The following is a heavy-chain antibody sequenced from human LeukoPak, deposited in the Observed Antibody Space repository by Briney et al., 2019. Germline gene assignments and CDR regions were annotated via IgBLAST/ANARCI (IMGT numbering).Heavy chain of an antibody. CDR3: ARSREASQWFGELLEAFDI. J-gene: IGHJ3*02. Sequence: SETLSLTCTVSGGSISSYYWSWIRQPPGKGLEWIGYIYYSGSNNYNPSLKSRVTISVDTSKNQFSLKLSSVTAADTAVYYCARSREASQWFGELLEAFDIWGQGTMVTVSS. CDR1: GGSISSYY. D-gene: IGHD3-10*01. CDR2: IYYSGSN. V-gene: IGHV4-59*01.